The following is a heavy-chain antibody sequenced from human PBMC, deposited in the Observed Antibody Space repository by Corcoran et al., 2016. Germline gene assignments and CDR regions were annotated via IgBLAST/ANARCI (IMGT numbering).Heavy chain of an antibody. CDR1: GYRFTTSW. CDR3: ARQTRRGVDV. Sequence: EVQLVHSGAEVKKPGESLKISCQSSGYRFTTSWIAWVRQMPGEGLESLGVIYPGDSDTRYSPSFQGQVTISADKSISTAYLQWISLKASDSAMYYCARQTRRGVDVCGQGTAVTVSS. V-gene: IGHV5-51*01. J-gene: IGHJ6*02. CDR2: IYPGDSDT.